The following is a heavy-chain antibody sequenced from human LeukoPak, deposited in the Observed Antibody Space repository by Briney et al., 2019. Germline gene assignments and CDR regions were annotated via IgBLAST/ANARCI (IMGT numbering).Heavy chain of an antibody. Sequence: GGSLRLSCAASGFTVSNNYMTWVRQAPGKGLEWVSVIYSGGSTYYADSVKGRFTISRDNSKNTLYLQMNSLRAEDTAVYYCARDVYYDSSDYFDYWGQGTLVTVSS. V-gene: IGHV3-53*01. CDR3: ARDVYYDSSDYFDY. CDR2: IYSGGST. J-gene: IGHJ4*02. D-gene: IGHD3-22*01. CDR1: GFTVSNNY.